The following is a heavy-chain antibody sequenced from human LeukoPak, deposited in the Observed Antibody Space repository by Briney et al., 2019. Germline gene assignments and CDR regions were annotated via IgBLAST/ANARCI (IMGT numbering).Heavy chain of an antibody. J-gene: IGHJ4*02. CDR3: ARGDTMIVVVTPALDY. D-gene: IGHD3-22*01. V-gene: IGHV3-30-3*01. CDR2: ISYDGSNK. Sequence: GGSLRLSCAASGFTFSSYAMHWVRQAPGKGLEWVAVISYDGSNKYYADSVEGRFTISRDNSKNTLYLQMNSLRAEDTAVYYCARGDTMIVVVTPALDYWGQGTLVTVSS. CDR1: GFTFSSYA.